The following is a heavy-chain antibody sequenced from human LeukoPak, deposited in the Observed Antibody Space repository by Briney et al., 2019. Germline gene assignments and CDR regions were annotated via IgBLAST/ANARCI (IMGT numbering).Heavy chain of an antibody. CDR2: IRYDGSNK. D-gene: IGHD3-10*01. Sequence: GGSLRLSCAASGFTFSSYGMHWVRQAPGKGLEWVAFIRYDGSNKYYADSVKGRFTISRDNSKNSLYLQMNSLRTEDTALYYCAKLMVRGVDADYWGQGTLVTVSS. CDR1: GFTFSSYG. CDR3: AKLMVRGVDADY. V-gene: IGHV3-30*02. J-gene: IGHJ4*02.